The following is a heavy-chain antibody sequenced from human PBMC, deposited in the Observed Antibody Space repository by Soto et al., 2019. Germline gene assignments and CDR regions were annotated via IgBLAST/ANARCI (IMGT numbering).Heavy chain of an antibody. CDR3: AREIFGVIISGGRDAFDI. J-gene: IGHJ3*02. D-gene: IGHD3-3*01. Sequence: SVKVFCKASGGTFSSYAISWVRQAPGQGLEWMGGIIPIFGTANYAQKFQGRVTITADESTSTAYMELSSLRSEDTAVYYCAREIFGVIISGGRDAFDIWGQGTMVTVSS. V-gene: IGHV1-69*13. CDR1: GGTFSSYA. CDR2: IIPIFGTA.